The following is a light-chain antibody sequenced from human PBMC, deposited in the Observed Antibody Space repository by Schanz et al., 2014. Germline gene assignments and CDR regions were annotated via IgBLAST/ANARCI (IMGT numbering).Light chain of an antibody. CDR3: QQRSTWFS. J-gene: IGKJ4*01. CDR2: GAS. Sequence: EIVLTQSPGTLSLSPGERATLSCRASQTISDHLAWYQQKPGQTPRLLIYGASNRATDIPDRFSGGGSRTDFTLTIDRLEPEDFALYYFQQRSTWFSFGGGTRVEIK. V-gene: IGKV3-11*01. CDR1: QTISDH.